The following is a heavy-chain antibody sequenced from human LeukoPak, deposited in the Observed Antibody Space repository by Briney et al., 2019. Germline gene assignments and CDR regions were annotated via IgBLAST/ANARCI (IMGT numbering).Heavy chain of an antibody. J-gene: IGHJ5*02. CDR3: ASGMVRGGNWFDP. CDR2: IYYSGSI. CDR1: GGSISSHY. Sequence: PSETLSLTCTVSGGSISSHYWSWIRQPPGKGLEWIGYIYYSGSINYNPSLKSRVTISVDTSKNQFSLKLSSVTAADTAVYYCASGMVRGGNWFDPWGQGTLVTVSS. D-gene: IGHD3-10*01. V-gene: IGHV4-59*11.